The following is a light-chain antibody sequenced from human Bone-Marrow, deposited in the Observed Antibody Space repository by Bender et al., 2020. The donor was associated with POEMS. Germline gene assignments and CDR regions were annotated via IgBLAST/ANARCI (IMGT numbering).Light chain of an antibody. CDR3: SSYAGNYIVL. J-gene: IGLJ2*01. Sequence: QSALTQPPSASGSPGQSVTIPCTGTSNDVGSYNLVSWYQQIPGKAPKLMIYDATKRPSDVSDRFSGSKSGNTASLTISGLQAEDEADYFCSSYAGNYIVLFGGGTKLTVL. CDR2: DAT. V-gene: IGLV2-11*01. CDR1: SNDVGSYNL.